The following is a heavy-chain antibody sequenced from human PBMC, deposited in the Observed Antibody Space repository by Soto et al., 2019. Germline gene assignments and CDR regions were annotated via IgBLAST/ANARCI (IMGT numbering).Heavy chain of an antibody. J-gene: IGHJ4*02. CDR3: ARASDGYRSGWYVGYFDY. V-gene: IGHV1-18*04. Sequence: QVQLVQSGGEVRKPGASVKVSCKASGYTFTSYGVSWVRQAPGQGREWMGWIRAYTGYTNYAKKFQGRVTITTDTSTSTAYMELRSLISDDTAVYYCARASDGYRSGWYVGYFDYWGQGTLVTVSS. D-gene: IGHD6-19*01. CDR2: IRAYTGYT. CDR1: GYTFTSYG.